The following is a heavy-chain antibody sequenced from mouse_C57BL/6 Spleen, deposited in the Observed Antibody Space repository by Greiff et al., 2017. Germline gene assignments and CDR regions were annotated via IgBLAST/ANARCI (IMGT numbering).Heavy chain of an antibody. V-gene: IGHV1-42*01. CDR3: ARSSSGLTWFAY. D-gene: IGHD3-2*02. Sequence: VQLQQSGPELVKPGASVKISCKASGYSFTGYYMNWVKQSPEKSLEWIGEINPSTGGTTYNQKFKAKATLAVDKSSSTAYMQLKSLTSEDSAVYYCARSSSGLTWFAYWGQGTLVTVSA. J-gene: IGHJ3*01. CDR2: INPSTGGT. CDR1: GYSFTGYY.